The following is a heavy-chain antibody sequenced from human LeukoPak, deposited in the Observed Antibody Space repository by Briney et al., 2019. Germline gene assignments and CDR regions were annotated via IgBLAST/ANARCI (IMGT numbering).Heavy chain of an antibody. Sequence: PGRSLRLSCAASGFTFDDYAMHWVRQAPGKGLEWVSGISWNSGSIGYADSVKGRFTISRDNAKNSLYLQMNSLRAEDTALYYCAKDLRAYCGGDCPLDFDYWGQGTLVTVSS. CDR1: GFTFDDYA. J-gene: IGHJ4*02. CDR2: ISWNSGSI. CDR3: AKDLRAYCGGDCPLDFDY. D-gene: IGHD2-21*02. V-gene: IGHV3-9*01.